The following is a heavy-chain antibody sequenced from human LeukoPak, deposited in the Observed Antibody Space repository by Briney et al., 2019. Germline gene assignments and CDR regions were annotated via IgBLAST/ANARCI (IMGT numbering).Heavy chain of an antibody. V-gene: IGHV3-48*03. CDR1: GFTFSSYD. J-gene: IGHJ4*02. CDR3: ARLGVAFDY. CDR2: ISASGSTM. Sequence: PGGSLRLSCAASGFTFSSYDVNWVRQAPGKGLEWVSYISASGSTMYYADSVKGRFTTSRDNAKNSLFLQMNSLRAEDTAVYYCARLGVAFDYWGQGTLVTVSS. D-gene: IGHD2-15*01.